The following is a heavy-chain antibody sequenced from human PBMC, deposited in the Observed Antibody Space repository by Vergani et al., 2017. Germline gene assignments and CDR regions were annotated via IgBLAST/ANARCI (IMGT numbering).Heavy chain of an antibody. CDR3: TTDFPPDRGDH. D-gene: IGHD1-14*01. Sequence: EVQLVESGGGLVKPGGSHRLSCAASGFTFSNAWMSWVRQAPGKGLEWVGRIKSKTDGGTTDYAAPVKGRFTISRDDSKNTLYLQMNSLKTEDTAVYYCTTDFPPDRGDHWGQGTLVTVSS. CDR2: IKSKTDGGTT. CDR1: GFTFSNAW. J-gene: IGHJ4*02. V-gene: IGHV3-15*01.